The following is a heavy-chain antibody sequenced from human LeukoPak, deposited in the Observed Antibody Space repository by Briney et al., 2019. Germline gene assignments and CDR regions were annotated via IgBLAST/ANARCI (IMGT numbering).Heavy chain of an antibody. J-gene: IGHJ6*02. CDR1: GFTFSNYD. D-gene: IGHD3-10*01. CDR2: IGTAGDT. V-gene: IGHV3-13*01. CDR3: ARAGVTMVRGLDYGMDV. Sequence: PGGSLRLSCAASGFTFSNYDMYWVRQVTGKGLVWVSAIGTAGDTHYPGSLKGRFTISRENAKNSLYLQMNSLTAGDTAVYYCARAGVTMVRGLDYGMDVWGQGTTVTVSS.